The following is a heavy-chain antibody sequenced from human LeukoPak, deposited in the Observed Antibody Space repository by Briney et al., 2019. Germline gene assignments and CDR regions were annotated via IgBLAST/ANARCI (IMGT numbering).Heavy chain of an antibody. CDR1: GGSISSYY. J-gene: IGHJ6*03. D-gene: IGHD6-13*01. V-gene: IGHV4-59*01. CDR3: ARVQQFYYYYMDV. Sequence: SETLSLTCTVSGGSISSYYWSWIRQPPGKGLEWIGYIYYSGSTNYNPSLKSRVTISVDTSKNQFSLKLSSVTAADTAVYYCARVQQFYYYYMDVWGKGTTVTISS. CDR2: IYYSGST.